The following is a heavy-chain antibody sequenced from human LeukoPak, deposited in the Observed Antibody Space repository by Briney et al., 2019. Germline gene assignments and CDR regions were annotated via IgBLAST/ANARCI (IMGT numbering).Heavy chain of an antibody. Sequence: GGSLRLSCAVSGFNFNSYAMHWVRPAPGKGLEWVALMSYNGGDEYYADSVQGRFTISRDNSKNTLFLQVNCLRPEDTAVYYCAKDLEGRVVVPARFYYAMDVWGQGTTVSVSS. D-gene: IGHD2-2*01. J-gene: IGHJ6*02. CDR1: GFNFNSYA. V-gene: IGHV3-30*18. CDR3: AKDLEGRVVVPARFYYAMDV. CDR2: MSYNGGDE.